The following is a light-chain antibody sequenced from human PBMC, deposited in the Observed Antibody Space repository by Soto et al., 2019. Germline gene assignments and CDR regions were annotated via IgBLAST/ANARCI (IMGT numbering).Light chain of an antibody. CDR3: QQSYSTPLT. J-gene: IGKJ4*01. Sequence: DIQMTQSPSSLSASLGVRVTITCRATQTISSYLHWSQQKPGKAPTLLIYAASSLQSGVPPRFSGSGSGTDFTLTISSLQPEDFATYYCQQSYSTPLTFGGGTKVDIK. CDR2: AAS. V-gene: IGKV1-39*01. CDR1: QTISSY.